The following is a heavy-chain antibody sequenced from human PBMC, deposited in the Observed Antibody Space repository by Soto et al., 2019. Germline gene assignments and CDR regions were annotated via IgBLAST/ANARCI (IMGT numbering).Heavy chain of an antibody. CDR2: ISSSSSYI. J-gene: IGHJ4*02. Sequence: GGSLRLSCAASGFTFSSYSMNWVRQAPGKGLEWVSSISSSSSYIYYADSVKGRFTISRDNAKNSLYLQMNSLRAEDTAVYYCATSPSVVGPFDYWGQGTLVTVSS. CDR3: ATSPSVVGPFDY. V-gene: IGHV3-21*01. CDR1: GFTFSSYS. D-gene: IGHD2-15*01.